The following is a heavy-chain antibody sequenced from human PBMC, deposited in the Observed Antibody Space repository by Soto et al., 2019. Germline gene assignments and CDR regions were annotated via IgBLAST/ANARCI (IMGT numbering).Heavy chain of an antibody. CDR3: ASKAACGGDCYAFDS. J-gene: IGHJ4*02. D-gene: IGHD2-21*02. Sequence: QVYLVQSGAEVKKPGSSVKISCKASGGIFSSNTINWVRQAAGQGLEWMGGIIPLFGTANYAEKFQGRVTITAYKSTTTEYMELTSLRSEDTAVYYCASKAACGGDCYAFDSWGQGTLVTVSS. CDR2: IIPLFGTA. CDR1: GGIFSSNT. V-gene: IGHV1-69*06.